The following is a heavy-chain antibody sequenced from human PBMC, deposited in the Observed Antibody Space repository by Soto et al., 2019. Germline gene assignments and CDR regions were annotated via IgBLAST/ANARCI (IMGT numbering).Heavy chain of an antibody. CDR1: GYSFTSYW. J-gene: IGHJ6*02. V-gene: IGHV5-10-1*01. CDR2: IDPSDSYT. Sequence: PGESLKISCKGSGYSFTSYWISWVRQMPGKGLEWMGRIDPSDSYTNYSPSFQGHVTISADKSISTAYLQWSSLKASDTAMYYCATREGWGSSPEYYYYYYGMDVWGQGTTVTVSS. D-gene: IGHD6-6*01. CDR3: ATREGWGSSPEYYYYYYGMDV.